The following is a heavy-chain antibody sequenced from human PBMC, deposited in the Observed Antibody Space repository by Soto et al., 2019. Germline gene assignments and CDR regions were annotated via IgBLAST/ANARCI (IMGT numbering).Heavy chain of an antibody. J-gene: IGHJ6*02. D-gene: IGHD3-22*01. CDR3: TRNPSYDTSGPLHYYYGMDI. Sequence: QVQLVQSGTEVKKPGASVKVSCKASGYIFTSYDVKWVRQAPGQGLEWMGWMNPNSGNTGYVQKFQGRVTMTRDTSISTAYMELSSLRSEDTAVYYCTRNPSYDTSGPLHYYYGMDIWGQGTTVTVSS. V-gene: IGHV1-8*01. CDR1: GYIFTSYD. CDR2: MNPNSGNT.